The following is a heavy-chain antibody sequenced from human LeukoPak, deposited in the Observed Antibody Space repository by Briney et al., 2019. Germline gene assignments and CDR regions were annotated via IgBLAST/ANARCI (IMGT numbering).Heavy chain of an antibody. CDR1: GYTFTSYY. V-gene: IGHV1-46*01. J-gene: IGHJ4*02. Sequence: ASVKVSCKASGYTFTSYYMHWVRQAPGQGLEWMGIINPSGGSTSYAQKFQGRVTMTRDTSTNTVFMDLSSLRSEDTAVYYCATASHSGSYYFLYWGQGTLVTVSS. CDR3: ATASHSGSYYFLY. CDR2: INPSGGST. D-gene: IGHD1-26*01.